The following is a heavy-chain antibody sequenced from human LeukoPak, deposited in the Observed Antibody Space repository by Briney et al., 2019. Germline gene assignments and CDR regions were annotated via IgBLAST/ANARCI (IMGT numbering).Heavy chain of an antibody. V-gene: IGHV3-23*01. CDR1: GFTFSSYA. CDR2: ITGSGGTT. D-gene: IGHD6-19*01. CDR3: ANGGSIAVATPLDY. J-gene: IGHJ4*02. Sequence: GGSLRLSCAASGFTFSSYAMSWVRQAPGKGLEWVSTITGSGGTTYYADSVKGRFTISRDNSKNTLYLQMNSLRAEDTAVYYCANGGSIAVATPLDYWGQGTLVTVSS.